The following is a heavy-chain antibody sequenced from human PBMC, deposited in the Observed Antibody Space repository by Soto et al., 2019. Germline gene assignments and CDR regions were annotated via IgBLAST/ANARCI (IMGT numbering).Heavy chain of an antibody. Sequence: PGESLKISCKGSGYSFTIYWISWVRQMPGKGLEWMGRIDPSDSYTNYSPSFQGHVTISADKSISTAYLQWSSLKASDTAMYYCARRQHYDFWSGYPFYYYYGMDVWGQGTTVTVSS. V-gene: IGHV5-10-1*01. CDR2: IDPSDSYT. CDR1: GYSFTIYW. D-gene: IGHD3-3*01. CDR3: ARRQHYDFWSGYPFYYYYGMDV. J-gene: IGHJ6*02.